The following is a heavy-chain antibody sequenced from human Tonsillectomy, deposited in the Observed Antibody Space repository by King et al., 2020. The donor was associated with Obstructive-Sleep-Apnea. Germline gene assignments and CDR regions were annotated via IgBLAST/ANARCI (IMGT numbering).Heavy chain of an antibody. CDR3: ARRVAVKPRYYFDF. J-gene: IGHJ4*02. D-gene: IGHD2-21*01. Sequence: QVQLQESGPGLVKPSETLSLTCTISGDSISTYYWTWIRQPPGKGLEWIGYIYYSGSTNYNPSPKSRVTMSVDTSKNQFSLMLNSMTAADTAVYYCARRVAVKPRYYFDFWGQGILVTVSA. CDR2: IYYSGST. CDR1: GDSISTYY. V-gene: IGHV4-59*12.